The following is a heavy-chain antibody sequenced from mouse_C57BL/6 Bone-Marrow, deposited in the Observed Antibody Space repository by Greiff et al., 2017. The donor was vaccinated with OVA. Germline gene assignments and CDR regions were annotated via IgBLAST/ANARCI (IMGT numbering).Heavy chain of an antibody. V-gene: IGHV1-15*01. D-gene: IGHD2-4*01. CDR1: GSPFTDYA. CDR3: TREKGLRWFAY. CDR2: IDPETGGT. Sequence: VQLQESGAELVRPGASVTLSCTASGSPFTDYAMHWVKQTPVHGLEWIGAIDPETGGTAYNQKFKGKAILTADKSSSTAYMELRSLTSEDSAVYYCTREKGLRWFAYWGQGTLVTVSA. J-gene: IGHJ3*01.